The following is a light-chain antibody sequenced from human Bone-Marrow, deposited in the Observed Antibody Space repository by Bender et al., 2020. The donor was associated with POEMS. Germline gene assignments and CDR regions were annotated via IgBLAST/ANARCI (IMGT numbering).Light chain of an antibody. V-gene: IGLV2-11*01. J-gene: IGLJ1*01. CDR1: SSDVGGYNY. CDR2: DVT. Sequence: QSALTQPASVSGSLGQSITISCTGASSDVGGYNYVSWYQQHPGKAPKLMIYDVTKRPSGVPDRFSGSKSGNTASLTISGLQAEDEADYYCCSYADSSTLVLGTGTKVTVL. CDR3: CSYADSSTLV.